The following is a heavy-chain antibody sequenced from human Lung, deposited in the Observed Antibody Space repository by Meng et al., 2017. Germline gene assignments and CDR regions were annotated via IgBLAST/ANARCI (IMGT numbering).Heavy chain of an antibody. CDR1: GGSFSDYY. V-gene: IGHV4-34*01. J-gene: IGHJ4*02. CDR2: INHSGST. Sequence: VTKGGRCMLKPPGTLSLTCVVAGGSFSDYYWRWIRQPPGKGLEWIGEINHSGSTNYNPSLESRATISVDTSQNNLSLKLSSVTAADSAVYYCARGPTTMAHDFDYWGQGTLVTVSS. CDR3: ARGPTTMAHDFDY. D-gene: IGHD4-11*01.